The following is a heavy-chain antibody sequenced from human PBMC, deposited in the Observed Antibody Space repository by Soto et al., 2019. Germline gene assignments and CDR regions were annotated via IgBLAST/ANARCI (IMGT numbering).Heavy chain of an antibody. CDR1: GGSFSGYY. Sequence: SETLSLTCAVYGGSFSGYYWSWIRQPPGKGLEWIGEINHSGSTNYNPSLKSRVTISVDTSKNQFSLKLSSVTAADTAVYYCARPGASSYYYYGMDVWGQGTTVTVSS. J-gene: IGHJ6*02. V-gene: IGHV4-34*01. CDR3: ARPGASSYYYYGMDV. CDR2: INHSGST.